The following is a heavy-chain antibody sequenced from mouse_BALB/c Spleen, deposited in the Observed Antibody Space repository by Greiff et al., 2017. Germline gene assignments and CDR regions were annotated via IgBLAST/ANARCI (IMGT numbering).Heavy chain of an antibody. V-gene: IGHV6-6*02. J-gene: IGHJ1*01. D-gene: IGHD1-1*01. Sequence: VQLKESGGGLVQPGGSMKLSCVASGFTFSNYWMNWVRQSPEKGLEWVAEIRLKSNNYATHYAESVKGRFTISRDDSKSSVNLQMNNLRAEDTDIYYFTKYYGSSYGGCFDVWGAGTTVTVSS. CDR2: IRLKSNNYAT. CDR3: TKYYGSSYGGCFDV. CDR1: GFTFSNYW.